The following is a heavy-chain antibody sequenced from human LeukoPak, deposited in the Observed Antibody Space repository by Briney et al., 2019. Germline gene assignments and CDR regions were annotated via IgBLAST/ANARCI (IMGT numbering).Heavy chain of an antibody. Sequence: SETLSLTCTVSGGSISSYYLSWIRQPAGKGLEWIGRIYTSGSTNYNPSLKSRVTMSVDTSKNQFSLKLSSVTAADTAVYYCARWHDFWSGYYFDYWGQGTLVTVSS. CDR3: ARWHDFWSGYYFDY. CDR2: IYTSGST. V-gene: IGHV4-4*07. CDR1: GGSISSYY. D-gene: IGHD3-3*01. J-gene: IGHJ4*02.